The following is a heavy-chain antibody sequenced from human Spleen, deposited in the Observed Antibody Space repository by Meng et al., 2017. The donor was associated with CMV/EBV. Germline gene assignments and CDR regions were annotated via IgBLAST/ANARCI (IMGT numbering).Heavy chain of an antibody. Sequence: ASVKVSCKASGYTFTNYFMHWVRQAPGQGLEWMGLIDPSGDSTTYAQKFQGRVTMTRDTSTSTVYMELSSLRSEDTAVYYCATSRPYSNYQLDYWGQGTLVTVSS. V-gene: IGHV1-46*01. CDR2: IDPSGDST. CDR1: GYTFTNYF. D-gene: IGHD4-11*01. CDR3: ATSRPYSNYQLDY. J-gene: IGHJ4*02.